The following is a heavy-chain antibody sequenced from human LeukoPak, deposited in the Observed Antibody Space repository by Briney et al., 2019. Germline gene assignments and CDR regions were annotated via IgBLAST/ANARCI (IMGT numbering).Heavy chain of an antibody. CDR1: GFSFSGYG. CDR2: IWYDGNNK. D-gene: IGHD6-25*01. Sequence: GGSLRLSCAASGFSFSGYGMHWVRQAPGKGLEWVAFIWYDGNNKYYADSVKGRFTISRDNSKNTLYLQVDSLRAEDTAVYYCARDRDTSGRQIDYWGQGTLVTVSS. CDR3: ARDRDTSGRQIDY. J-gene: IGHJ4*02. V-gene: IGHV3-33*01.